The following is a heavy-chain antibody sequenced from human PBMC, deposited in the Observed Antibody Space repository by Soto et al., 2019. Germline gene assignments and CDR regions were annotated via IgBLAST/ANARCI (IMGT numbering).Heavy chain of an antibody. D-gene: IGHD6-6*01. Sequence: QVQLVQSGAEVKKPGSSVKVSCKASGGTFSSYAISWVRQAPGQGLEWMGGIIPIFGTANYAQKFQGRVTITADESTSTAYMELSSLRSEYTTVYYCGASSSSVVWFDYWGQGTLVTVSS. CDR2: IIPIFGTA. CDR3: GASSSSVVWFDY. CDR1: GGTFSSYA. V-gene: IGHV1-69*01. J-gene: IGHJ4*02.